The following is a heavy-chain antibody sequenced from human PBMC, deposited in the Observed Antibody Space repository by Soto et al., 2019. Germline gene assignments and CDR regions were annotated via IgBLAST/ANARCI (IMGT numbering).Heavy chain of an antibody. J-gene: IGHJ4*02. CDR2: SGSGGGT. CDR3: AKRTICGTYYFDY. CDR1: GFAFSTYG. V-gene: IGHV3-23*01. D-gene: IGHD3-3*02. Sequence: EVQLLESGGGLVQPGGSLRLSCAASGFAFSTYGMSWVRQAPGMGLEWVSTSGSGGGTYYADSVRGRFTISRDKSKNTVYLQMNSLRAEDTAVYYFAKRTICGTYYFDYWGQGTLVTVSS.